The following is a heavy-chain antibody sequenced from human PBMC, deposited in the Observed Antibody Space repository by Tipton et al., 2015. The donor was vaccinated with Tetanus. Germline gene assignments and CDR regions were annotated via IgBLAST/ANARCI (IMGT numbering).Heavy chain of an antibody. Sequence: QSGPGVKKPGASVKVSCKASGYTFTTYDFNWVRQAPGQGLEWMGWMNPVKGNAGYAQKFQDRVTMTSDISTNTAYMELRDLRPDDTAVYYCARGHSPLYNWNFGYFDFWGQGTLVTVSS. CDR3: ARGHSPLYNWNFGYFDF. J-gene: IGHJ4*02. D-gene: IGHD1-7*01. CDR2: MNPVKGNA. V-gene: IGHV1-8*01. CDR1: GYTFTTYD.